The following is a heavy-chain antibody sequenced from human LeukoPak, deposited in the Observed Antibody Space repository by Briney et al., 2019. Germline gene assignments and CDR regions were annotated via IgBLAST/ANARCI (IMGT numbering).Heavy chain of an antibody. J-gene: IGHJ4*02. CDR1: GFTFCSYA. CDR2: ISGSGGST. Sequence: TGGSLRLSXAASGFTFCSYAVSWVRQAPGKGLEWLSAISGSGGSTYYADSVKGRFTISRDNSKNTLYLQMNSLRAEDTAVYYCAKDREGAVVYWGQGTLVTVSS. V-gene: IGHV3-23*01. D-gene: IGHD6-19*01. CDR3: AKDREGAVVY.